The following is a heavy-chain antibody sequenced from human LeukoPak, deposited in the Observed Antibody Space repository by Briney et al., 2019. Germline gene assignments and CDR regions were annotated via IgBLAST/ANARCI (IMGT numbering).Heavy chain of an antibody. CDR3: LTGNYNY. V-gene: IGHV3-21*01. J-gene: IGHJ4*02. CDR2: ISGSNSYI. CDR1: GFTFNSYS. Sequence: GGSLRLSCAASGFTFNSYSMNWDRQAAGKGLEWVSSISGSNSYIYYADSVKGRFTISRANSKNTLYLQMNSLRAEDTAVYYCLTGNYNYWGQGTLVTVSS. D-gene: IGHD3-10*01.